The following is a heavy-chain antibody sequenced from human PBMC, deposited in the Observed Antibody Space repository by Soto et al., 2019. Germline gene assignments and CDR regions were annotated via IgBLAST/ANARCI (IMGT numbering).Heavy chain of an antibody. CDR2: ISGSGGST. CDR3: AKDPFGVVITWVDY. Sequence: EVQLLESGGGLVQPGGSLRLSCAASGFTFSSYAMSWVRQAPGKGLEWVSAISGSGGSTYYADSVKGRFTISRDNSKNTLYLQMNSLRAEDTAVCYCAKDPFGVVITWVDYWGQGTLVTVSS. J-gene: IGHJ4*02. D-gene: IGHD3-3*01. V-gene: IGHV3-23*01. CDR1: GFTFSSYA.